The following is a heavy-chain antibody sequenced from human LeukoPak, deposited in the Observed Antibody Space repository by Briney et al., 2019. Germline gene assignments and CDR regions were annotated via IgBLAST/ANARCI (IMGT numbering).Heavy chain of an antibody. CDR1: GGSISSSSYY. CDR2: IFSGNT. J-gene: IGHJ4*02. Sequence: PSETLSLTCTVSGGSISSSSYYWGWIRQPPGKGLEWIGSIFSGNTYDNPSLKSRVTISVDTSKNQFSLKLNSVTAADTAVYYCARHRSKWLQSSFDYWGQGTLVTVSS. V-gene: IGHV4-39*01. D-gene: IGHD5-24*01. CDR3: ARHRSKWLQSSFDY.